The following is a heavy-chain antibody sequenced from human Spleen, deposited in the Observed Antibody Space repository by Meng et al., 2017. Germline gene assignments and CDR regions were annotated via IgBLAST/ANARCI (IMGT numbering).Heavy chain of an antibody. CDR3: ARDEDISAAGKLFGDY. D-gene: IGHD6-13*01. CDR2: FNPKSGGT. J-gene: IGHJ4*02. Sequence: ASVKVSCKASGYSFTGYYLHWLRQAPGQGLEWMGWFNPKSGGTNYAQKFQGRVTMTGDTSISTAYMDLSGLRSDDTAMYYCARDEDISAAGKLFGDYWGQGTLVTVSS. V-gene: IGHV1-2*02. CDR1: GYSFTGYY.